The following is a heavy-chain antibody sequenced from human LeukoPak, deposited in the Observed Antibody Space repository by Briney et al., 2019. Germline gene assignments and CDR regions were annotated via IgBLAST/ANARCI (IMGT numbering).Heavy chain of an antibody. CDR2: IRYDGSGE. Sequence: PGGSLRLSCAASGYTFSSHGMHWVRQAPAKRLEWVAFIRYDGSGESYVDSVKGRFTISRDNSKNTLYLQMSSLRAEDTAVYYCANTPSGSGWFHCWGQGTLVTASS. CDR1: GYTFSSHG. J-gene: IGHJ5*01. V-gene: IGHV3-30*02. CDR3: ANTPSGSGWFHC. D-gene: IGHD6-19*01.